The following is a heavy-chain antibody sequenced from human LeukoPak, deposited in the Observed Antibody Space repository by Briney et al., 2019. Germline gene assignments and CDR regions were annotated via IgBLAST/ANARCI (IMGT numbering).Heavy chain of an antibody. CDR1: GGSISSGSYY. CDR2: IYTSGST. Sequence: SQTLSLTCTVSGGSISSGSYYWSWIRQPAGKGLEWIGRIYTSGSTNYNPSLKSRVTISVDTSKNQFSLKLSSVTAADTAVYYCARETTYPGYCSSTSCYPDAFDIWGQGTMVTVSS. J-gene: IGHJ3*02. V-gene: IGHV4-61*02. CDR3: ARETTYPGYCSSTSCYPDAFDI. D-gene: IGHD2-2*01.